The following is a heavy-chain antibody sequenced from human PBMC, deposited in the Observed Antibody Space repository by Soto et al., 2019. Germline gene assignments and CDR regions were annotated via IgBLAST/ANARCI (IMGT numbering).Heavy chain of an antibody. CDR2: IYYSGST. CDR1: GGSISSGGYY. CDR3: GRGPVDTYSEIDY. D-gene: IGHD5-18*01. J-gene: IGHJ4*02. Sequence: QVQLQESGPGLVKPSQTLSLTCTVSGGSISSGGYYWSWIRQHPGKGLEWIGYIYYSGSTYYNPSLKSRVIRSVDTSKNQYSLKLSSVTAAGTAVYYCGRGPVDTYSEIDYWGEGNLVTVSS. V-gene: IGHV4-31*03.